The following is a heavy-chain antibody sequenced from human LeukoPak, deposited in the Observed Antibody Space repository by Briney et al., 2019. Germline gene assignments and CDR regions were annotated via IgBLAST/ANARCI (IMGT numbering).Heavy chain of an antibody. D-gene: IGHD2-2*01. Sequence: ASVKVSCKASGYTFTGYYMHWVRQVPGQGLEWMGWINPNSGGTNYAQKFQGRVTMTRDTSISTAYMELSRLRSDDTAVYYCALIPAATPYYYYYMDVWGKGTTVTVSS. CDR1: GYTFTGYY. V-gene: IGHV1-2*02. J-gene: IGHJ6*03. CDR3: ALIPAATPYYYYYMDV. CDR2: INPNSGGT.